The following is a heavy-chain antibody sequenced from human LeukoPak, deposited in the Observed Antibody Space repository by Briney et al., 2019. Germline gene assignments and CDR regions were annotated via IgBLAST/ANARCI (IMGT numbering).Heavy chain of an antibody. V-gene: IGHV1-69*13. D-gene: IGHD2-21*01. CDR2: ITPMFGTA. J-gene: IGHJ1*01. CDR1: GGTFSNYA. CDR3: ARDSSEFRSLIPH. Sequence: EASVKVSCKASGGTFSNYAISWVRQAPGQGLEWMGRITPMFGTAKYAQKFQGRVTITADGSTSTAYMELSSLRSEDTAVYYCARDSSEFRSLIPHWGQGTLVTVSS.